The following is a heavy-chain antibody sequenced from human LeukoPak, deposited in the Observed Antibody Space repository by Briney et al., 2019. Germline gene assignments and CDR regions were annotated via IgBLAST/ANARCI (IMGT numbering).Heavy chain of an antibody. J-gene: IGHJ4*02. CDR3: ASLTGD. Sequence: SETLSLTCTVSGGSISSDYWSWIRQPPGKGLEWIGYIYYSGSTNYNPSLKSRVTISVDTSKNQFSLKLSSVTAADTAVYYCASLTGDWGQGTLVTVSS. CDR1: GGSISSDY. V-gene: IGHV4-59*01. CDR2: IYYSGST. D-gene: IGHD1-14*01.